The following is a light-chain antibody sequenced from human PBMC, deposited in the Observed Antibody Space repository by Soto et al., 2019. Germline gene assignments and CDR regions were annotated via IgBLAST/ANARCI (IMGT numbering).Light chain of an antibody. CDR2: AVS. Sequence: DIQMTQSPSTLSASVGDRVTITCRASQSISTYLAWYQQKPGKAPKLLLYAVSTLQSGVPSRFSGSGSGTEFTLTISSLQPEDYATYFCQQLNGSPYTFGQGTKLEIK. CDR3: QQLNGSPYT. CDR1: QSISTY. J-gene: IGKJ2*01. V-gene: IGKV1-5*01.